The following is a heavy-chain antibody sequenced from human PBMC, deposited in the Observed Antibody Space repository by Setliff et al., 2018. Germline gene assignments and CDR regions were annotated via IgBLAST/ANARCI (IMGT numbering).Heavy chain of an antibody. V-gene: IGHV4-61*09. CDR2: IQTSGTT. CDR1: GGSISSGNYY. CDR3: AREDGPNYYYYYMDI. J-gene: IGHJ6*03. D-gene: IGHD2-8*01. Sequence: PSETLSLTCTVSGGSISSGNYYWSWIWQPAGKGLEWIGHIQTSGTTNYNPSLKSRVTISVDTSKNQFSLKLSAVTAADTAVYFCAREDGPNYYYYYMDIWGKGTTVTVSS.